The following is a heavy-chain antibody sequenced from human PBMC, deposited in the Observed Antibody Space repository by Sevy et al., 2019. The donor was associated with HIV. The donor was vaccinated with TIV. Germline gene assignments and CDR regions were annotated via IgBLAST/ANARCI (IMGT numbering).Heavy chain of an antibody. CDR1: GFTFSSYW. CDR2: IKQDGSEK. V-gene: IGHV3-7*01. Sequence: GGSLRLSCAASGFTFSSYWMSWVRQAPGKGLEWVANIKQDGSEKYYVDSVKGRFTFSRDNATNSLYLQMNSLRAEDTAVYYCARVDAVAVTFDYWGQGTLVTVSS. D-gene: IGHD6-19*01. J-gene: IGHJ4*02. CDR3: ARVDAVAVTFDY.